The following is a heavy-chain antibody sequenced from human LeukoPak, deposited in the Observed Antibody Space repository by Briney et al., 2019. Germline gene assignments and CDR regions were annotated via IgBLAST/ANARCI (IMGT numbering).Heavy chain of an antibody. V-gene: IGHV3-30*18. Sequence: GGSLRLSCAASGFTFSNNAMHWVRQAPGKGLEWVAIVSYDGSNKYYADSVKGRFTISRDNSKNTLYLQMNGLRGDDTAVYYCVKDLPVLHSWGQGTLVTVSS. D-gene: IGHD3-16*01. CDR3: VKDLPVLHS. CDR2: VSYDGSNK. CDR1: GFTFSNNA. J-gene: IGHJ4*02.